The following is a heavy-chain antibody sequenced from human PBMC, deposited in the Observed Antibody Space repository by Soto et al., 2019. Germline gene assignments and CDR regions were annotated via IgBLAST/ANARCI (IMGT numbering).Heavy chain of an antibody. Sequence: GGSLRLSCAASGFTFSTYGMHWVRQAPGKGLEWVAVIWYDGTNKYYVDSVKGRFTISRDNSKNTLYLQMNSLRVEDTAVYYCARGEVVLEYSGMDVWGQGTTVTVSS. CDR1: GFTFSTYG. J-gene: IGHJ6*02. CDR2: IWYDGTNK. V-gene: IGHV3-33*01. CDR3: ARGEVVLEYSGMDV. D-gene: IGHD3-3*01.